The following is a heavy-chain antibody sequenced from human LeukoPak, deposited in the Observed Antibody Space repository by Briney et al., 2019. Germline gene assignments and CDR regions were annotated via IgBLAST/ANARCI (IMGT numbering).Heavy chain of an antibody. CDR3: AREILGYGDY. Sequence: GGSLRLSCAASGFTFSSYSMNWVRQAPGKGLEWVSSISSSNGYLYYADSVKGRFTISRDNAKNSLHLQMNSLRAEDTAVYYCAREILGYGDYWGQGTLVTVSS. J-gene: IGHJ4*02. CDR2: ISSSNGYL. D-gene: IGHD5-12*01. CDR1: GFTFSSYS. V-gene: IGHV3-21*01.